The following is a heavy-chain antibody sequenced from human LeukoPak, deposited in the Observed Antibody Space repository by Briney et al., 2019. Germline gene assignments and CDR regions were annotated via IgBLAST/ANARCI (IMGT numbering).Heavy chain of an antibody. CDR1: NYSLSSAYY. V-gene: IGHV4-38-2*02. Sequence: SETLSLTCTVSNYSLSSAYYWGWIRQPPGKGLEWIGSIYPSGSTYYNPSLKSRVTISVATSKNQFSLKLSSVTAADTAVYYCARGVTIPGRFLEWTGNAFDIWGQGTMVTVSS. J-gene: IGHJ3*02. D-gene: IGHD3-3*01. CDR3: ARGVTIPGRFLEWTGNAFDI. CDR2: IYPSGST.